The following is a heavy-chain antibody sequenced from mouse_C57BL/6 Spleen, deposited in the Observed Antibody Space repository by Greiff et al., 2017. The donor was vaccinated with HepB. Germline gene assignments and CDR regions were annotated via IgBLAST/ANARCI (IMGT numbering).Heavy chain of an antibody. CDR3: ARHEEWYGYDVGYYAMDY. J-gene: IGHJ4*01. CDR1: GYTFTEYT. Sequence: QVQLQQSGAELVKPGASVKLSCKASGYTFTEYTIHWVKQRSGQGLEWIGWFYPGSGSIKYNEKFKDKATLTADKSSSTVYMELSRLTSEDSAVYFCARHEEWYGYDVGYYAMDYWGQGTSVTVSS. CDR2: FYPGSGSI. D-gene: IGHD2-2*01. V-gene: IGHV1-62-2*01.